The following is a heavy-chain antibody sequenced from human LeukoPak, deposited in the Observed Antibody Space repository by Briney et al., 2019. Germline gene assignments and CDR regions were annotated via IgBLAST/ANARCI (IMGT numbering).Heavy chain of an antibody. CDR2: IQSKTDSGTA. D-gene: IGHD3-10*01. V-gene: IGHV3-15*01. CDR3: TTLDLWFREEKIDY. J-gene: IGHJ4*02. Sequence: KPGGSLRLSCAASGFTFSNAWMSWVRQAPGKGLEWVGRIQSKTDSGTADYATPVKGRFTISRDDSKNTLYLQMNSLKTEDTAVYYCTTLDLWFREEKIDYWGQGTLVTVSS. CDR1: GFTFSNAW.